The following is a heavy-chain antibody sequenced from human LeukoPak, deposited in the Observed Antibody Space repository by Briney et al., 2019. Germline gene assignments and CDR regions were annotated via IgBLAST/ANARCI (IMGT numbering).Heavy chain of an antibody. J-gene: IGHJ4*02. V-gene: IGHV4-39*01. CDR3: AVAVAGWFDY. CDR1: GGSISSSSYY. D-gene: IGHD6-19*01. Sequence: SETLSLTCTVSGGSISSSSYYWGWIRQPPGKGLEWIGSIYYSGSTYYNPSLKSRVTISVDTSMNQFSLKLSSVTAADTAVYYCAVAVAGWFDYWGQGTLVTVSS. CDR2: IYYSGST.